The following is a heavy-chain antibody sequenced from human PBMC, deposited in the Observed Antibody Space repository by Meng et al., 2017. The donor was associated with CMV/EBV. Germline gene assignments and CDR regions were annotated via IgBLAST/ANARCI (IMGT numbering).Heavy chain of an antibody. Sequence: GESLKISCAASGFVFSSYFLHWVRQAPGKGLDWVAVTSYDGSTKSYADSVKGRFSISRDNSKNILYLQMNSRRVEDTAVYYCAREGGTTAGMDVWGQGTTVTVSS. CDR3: AREGGTTAGMDV. V-gene: IGHV3-30-3*01. CDR1: GFVFSSYF. D-gene: IGHD1-7*01. J-gene: IGHJ6*02. CDR2: TSYDGSTK.